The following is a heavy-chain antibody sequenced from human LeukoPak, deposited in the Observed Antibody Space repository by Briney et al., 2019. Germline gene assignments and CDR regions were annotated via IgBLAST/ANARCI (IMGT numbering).Heavy chain of an antibody. CDR2: FDPEDGET. D-gene: IGHD4-17*01. CDR3: ATRINDYGDYEYYFDY. CDR1: GYTLTELS. Sequence: ASVKVSCKVSGYTLTELSMHWVRQAPGKGLEWMGGFDPEDGETIYAQKFQGRVTMTRDTSTSTVYMELSSLRSEDTAVYYCATRINDYGDYEYYFDYWGQETLVTVSS. J-gene: IGHJ4*02. V-gene: IGHV1-24*01.